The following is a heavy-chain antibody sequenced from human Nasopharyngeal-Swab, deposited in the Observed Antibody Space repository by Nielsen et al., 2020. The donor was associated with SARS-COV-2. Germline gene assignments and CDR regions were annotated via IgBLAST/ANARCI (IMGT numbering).Heavy chain of an antibody. CDR1: GFTFSSYA. V-gene: IGHV3-30*04. Sequence: GGFLRLSCAASGFTFSSYAMHWVRQAPGKGLEWVAVISYDGSNKYYADSVKGRFTISRDNSKNTLYLQMNSLRAEDTAVYYCARDRGGSYSFLFDYWGQGTLVTVSS. D-gene: IGHD1-26*01. J-gene: IGHJ4*02. CDR3: ARDRGGSYSFLFDY. CDR2: ISYDGSNK.